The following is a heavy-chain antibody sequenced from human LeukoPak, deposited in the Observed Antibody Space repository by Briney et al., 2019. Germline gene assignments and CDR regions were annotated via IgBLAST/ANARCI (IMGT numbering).Heavy chain of an antibody. D-gene: IGHD3-22*01. CDR1: GGSISSGAYY. CDR2: IYYSGST. J-gene: IGHJ4*02. V-gene: IGHV4-30-4*01. CDR3: VRADSSGYYYVD. Sequence: KPSETLSLTCSVSGGSISSGAYYWSWIRQPPGKGLEWIGYIYYSGSTYYNPSPKSRVTVSVDTPKNQFSLRLSSVTAADTAVYYCVRADSSGYYYVDWGQGTLVTVSS.